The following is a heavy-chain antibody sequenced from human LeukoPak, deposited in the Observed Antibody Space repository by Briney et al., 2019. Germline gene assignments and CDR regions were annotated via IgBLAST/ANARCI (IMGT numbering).Heavy chain of an antibody. V-gene: IGHV1-8*01. CDR1: GYTFTSYD. CDR3: ARAVRGVIIKPPRYYYMDV. J-gene: IGHJ6*03. Sequence: ASVKVSCKASGYTFTSYDINWVRQATGQGLEWMGWMNPNSGNTGYAQKFQGRVTMTRNTSISTAYMELSSLRSEDTAVYYCARAVRGVIIKPPRYYYMDVWGKGTTVTVSS. CDR2: MNPNSGNT. D-gene: IGHD3-10*01.